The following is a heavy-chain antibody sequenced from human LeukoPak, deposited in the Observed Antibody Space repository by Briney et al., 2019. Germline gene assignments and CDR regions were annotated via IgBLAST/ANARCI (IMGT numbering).Heavy chain of an antibody. Sequence: SETLSLTCAVYGESFSGYYWSWIRQPPGKGLGWIGEINHSGSTNYNPSLKSRVTISVDTSKNQFSLKLSSVTAADTAVYYCARNRWLDPWGQGTLVTVSS. V-gene: IGHV4-34*01. D-gene: IGHD1-14*01. J-gene: IGHJ5*02. CDR3: ARNRWLDP. CDR1: GESFSGYY. CDR2: INHSGST.